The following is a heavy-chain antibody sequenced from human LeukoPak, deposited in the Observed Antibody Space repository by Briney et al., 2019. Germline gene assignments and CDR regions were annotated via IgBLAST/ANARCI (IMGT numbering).Heavy chain of an antibody. CDR1: GGTFSSYA. CDR2: IIPIFGTA. J-gene: IGHJ5*02. CDR3: ARDLNWNYDNWFDP. D-gene: IGHD1-7*01. V-gene: IGHV1-69*05. Sequence: SVKVSCKASGGTFSSYAISWVRQAPGQGLEWMGGIIPIFGTASYAQKLQGRVTMTTDTSTSTAYMELRSLRSDDTAVYYCARDLNWNYDNWFDPWGQGTLVTVSS.